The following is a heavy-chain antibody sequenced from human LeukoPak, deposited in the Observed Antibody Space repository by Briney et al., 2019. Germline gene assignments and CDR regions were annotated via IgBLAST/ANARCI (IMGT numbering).Heavy chain of an antibody. CDR1: GFTFEDHG. CDR2: INWNGGRT. CDR3: ARGHDSSAFHALDS. V-gene: IGHV3-20*04. Sequence: GGSLRLSCTASGFTFEDHGMSWVRQGPGRGLEWVCGINWNGGRTGYVDSVKGRFTISRDNGKNSLYLQLGSLRADDTAFYYCARGHDSSAFHALDSWGHGILVTVSS. J-gene: IGHJ5*01. D-gene: IGHD3-22*01.